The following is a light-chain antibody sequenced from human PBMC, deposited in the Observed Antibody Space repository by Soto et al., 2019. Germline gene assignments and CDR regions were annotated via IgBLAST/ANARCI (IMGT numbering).Light chain of an antibody. Sequence: QSVLTQPASVSGSPGQSITISCTGTSRDVGGYKYVSWYQQHPGKAPKLMIYEVSYRPSGVSNRFSGSKSGNTAPLTISGLQAEDEADYYCSSYTSSSPCVFGTGTKVTVL. CDR3: SSYTSSSPCV. V-gene: IGLV2-14*01. CDR1: SRDVGGYKY. J-gene: IGLJ1*01. CDR2: EVS.